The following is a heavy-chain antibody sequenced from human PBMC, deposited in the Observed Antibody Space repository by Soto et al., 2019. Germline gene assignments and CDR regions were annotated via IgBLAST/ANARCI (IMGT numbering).Heavy chain of an antibody. CDR3: ARDTYSGYDFGL. D-gene: IGHD5-12*01. CDR2: IPSRGRP. Sequence: PSETLSLTCSVSGASVTGGSYYWCLIQQPPGKGLEWIGYIPSRGRPFYNPSLTSRGTISADTSNNQLSLQLTSVTAADTAVYYCARDTYSGYDFGLWGQGTLVTVSS. V-gene: IGHV4-30-4*01. CDR1: GASVTGGSYY. J-gene: IGHJ5*02.